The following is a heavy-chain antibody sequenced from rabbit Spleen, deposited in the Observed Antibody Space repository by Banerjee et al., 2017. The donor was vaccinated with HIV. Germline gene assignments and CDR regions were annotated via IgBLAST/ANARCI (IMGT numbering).Heavy chain of an antibody. CDR1: GFSFNGFSFNGGYD. V-gene: IGHV1S40*01. J-gene: IGHJ6*01. Sequence: QSLEESGGGLVKPGASLTLTCKASGFSFNGFSFNGGYDMCWVRQAPGKGLEWVACAYAGSSGSTYFASWAKGRFTISKTSSTTVTLQMTSLTAADTATYFCARDLTDAIGWNFGWWGPGTLVTVS. CDR2: AYAGSSGST. CDR3: ARDLTDAIGWNFGW. D-gene: IGHD4-1*01.